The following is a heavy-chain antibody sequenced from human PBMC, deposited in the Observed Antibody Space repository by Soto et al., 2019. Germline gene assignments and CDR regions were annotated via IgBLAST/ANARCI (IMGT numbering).Heavy chain of an antibody. Sequence: EVQLVESGGGLVQPGGSLRLSCVGSGFTFSSYWMSWVRQAPGKGLDWVANIKQDGSEKHYADSVKGRFTITRDNAKNSLYLEMNSLRVEDTAVYYCVTGSSGRNVGQYGDWGQGTLVTVSS. CDR1: GFTFSSYW. CDR2: IKQDGSEK. J-gene: IGHJ4*02. V-gene: IGHV3-7*01. D-gene: IGHD6-19*01. CDR3: VTGSSGRNVGQYGD.